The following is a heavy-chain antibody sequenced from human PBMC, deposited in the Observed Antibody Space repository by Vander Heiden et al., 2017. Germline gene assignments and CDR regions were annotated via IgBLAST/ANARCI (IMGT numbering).Heavy chain of an antibody. CDR3: ARSLITFGGVIAKNFDY. V-gene: IGHV1-69*01. D-gene: IGHD3-16*02. CDR1: GGTFSSYA. J-gene: IGHJ4*02. Sequence: QVQLVQSGAEVTKPGSSVKVSCKASGGTFSSYAISWVRQAPGQGLEWMGGIIPIFGTANYAQKFQGRVTITADESTSTAYMELSSLRSEDTAVYYCARSLITFGGVIAKNFDYWGQGTLVTVSS. CDR2: IIPIFGTA.